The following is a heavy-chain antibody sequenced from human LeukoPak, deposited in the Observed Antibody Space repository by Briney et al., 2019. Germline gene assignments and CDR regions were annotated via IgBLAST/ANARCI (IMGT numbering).Heavy chain of an antibody. J-gene: IGHJ4*02. D-gene: IGHD5-24*01. Sequence: GGCLRLSCAASGFTVSSNYMSWVRQAPGKGLEWVSVIYSGGSTYYADSVKGRFTISRDNSKNTLYLQMNSLRAEDTAVYYCARERWGGYKPPESYFDYWGQGTLVTVSS. V-gene: IGHV3-53*01. CDR3: ARERWGGYKPPESYFDY. CDR1: GFTVSSNY. CDR2: IYSGGST.